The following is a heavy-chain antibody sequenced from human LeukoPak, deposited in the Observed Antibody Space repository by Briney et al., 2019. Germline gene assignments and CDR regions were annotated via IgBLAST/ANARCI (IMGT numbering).Heavy chain of an antibody. Sequence: GGSLRLSCAPSGFPFSYWITWVRQAPGKGLEWVANIKHDGSEKNYVDSVKGRLTISRDNAKNSLYLQMNSLRAEDTAVYYCARNRRCCGEDYWGQGTQVTVSS. CDR2: IKHDGSEK. D-gene: IGHD2-21*01. J-gene: IGHJ4*02. CDR3: ARNRRCCGEDY. CDR1: GFPFSYW. V-gene: IGHV3-7*01.